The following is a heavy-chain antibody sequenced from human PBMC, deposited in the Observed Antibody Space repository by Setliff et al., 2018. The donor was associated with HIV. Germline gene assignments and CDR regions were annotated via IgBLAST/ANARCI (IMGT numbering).Heavy chain of an antibody. J-gene: IGHJ4*02. Sequence: SVKVSCKASGGTFSSYAISWVRQAPGQGLEWMGGIIPIFGTANYAQKFQERVTITRDMSTSTAYMELNSLTSEDTAVYYCAADIGDSRGFPVYWGQGTLVTVSS. D-gene: IGHD3-22*01. CDR1: GGTFSSYA. CDR3: AADIGDSRGFPVY. V-gene: IGHV1-69*05. CDR2: IIPIFGTA.